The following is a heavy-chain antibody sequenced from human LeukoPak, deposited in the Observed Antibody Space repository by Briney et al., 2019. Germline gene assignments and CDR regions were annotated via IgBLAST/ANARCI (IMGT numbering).Heavy chain of an antibody. D-gene: IGHD6-19*01. J-gene: IGHJ4*02. V-gene: IGHV4-59*02. CDR1: GGSVSSFY. CDR3: ARAEKAVTGTLDS. Sequence: PSETLSLTCTVSGGSVSSFYWSWIRQSPGKGLEWIGYFYYSGSTNYNPSLKSRVTISVDTSKNQFSLNLSSVTAADTAVYYCARAEKAVTGTLDSWGQGTLITVSS. CDR2: FYYSGST.